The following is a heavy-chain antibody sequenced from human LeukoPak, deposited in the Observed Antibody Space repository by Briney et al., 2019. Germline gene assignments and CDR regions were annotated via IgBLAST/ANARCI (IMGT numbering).Heavy chain of an antibody. CDR2: ISSSGSTI. Sequence: GGSLRLSCAASGFTFSSYEMNWVRQAPGKGLGWVSYISSSGSTIYYADSVKGRFTISRDNAKNSLYLQMNSLRAEDTAVYYCATLKVLHTMIVGHEAFDIWGQGTMVTVSS. D-gene: IGHD3-22*01. CDR1: GFTFSSYE. V-gene: IGHV3-48*03. J-gene: IGHJ3*02. CDR3: ATLKVLHTMIVGHEAFDI.